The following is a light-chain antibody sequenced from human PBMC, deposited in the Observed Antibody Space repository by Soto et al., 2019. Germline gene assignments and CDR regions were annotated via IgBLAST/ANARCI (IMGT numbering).Light chain of an antibody. J-gene: IGKJ2*01. CDR3: QQYVSLPYT. V-gene: IGKV1-33*01. CDR1: QDLTGY. Sequence: DIQMTQSPSSLAASVGDRVTITCQASQDLTGYLNWYQQKPGKAPKLLIYDTTTLEEGVPSRFRGSGAGTDFTFSLNGLQPEDVATYSCQQYVSLPYTFGQGTKLEIK. CDR2: DTT.